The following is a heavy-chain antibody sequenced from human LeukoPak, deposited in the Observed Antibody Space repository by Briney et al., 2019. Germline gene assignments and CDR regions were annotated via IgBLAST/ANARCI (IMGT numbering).Heavy chain of an antibody. CDR3: ARHGSIATGAFTH. CDR1: GGSISSSSYY. J-gene: IGHJ4*02. CDR2: IYYSGST. V-gene: IGHV4-39*01. Sequence: PSETLSLTCTVSGGSISSSSYYWGWIRQPPGKGLEWIGSIYYSGSTYYNPSLKSRVTISVDTSKNQSSLKLGSVTAADTAVYYCARHGSIATGAFTHWGQGTLVTVSS. D-gene: IGHD6-13*01.